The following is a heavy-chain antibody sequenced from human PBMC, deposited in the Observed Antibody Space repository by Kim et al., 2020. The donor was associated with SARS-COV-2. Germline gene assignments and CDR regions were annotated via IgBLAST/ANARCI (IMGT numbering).Heavy chain of an antibody. D-gene: IGHD3-9*01. CDR2: ISSSSSYT. V-gene: IGHV3-11*06. CDR1: GFTFSDYY. J-gene: IGHJ4*02. Sequence: GGSLRLSCAASGFTFSDYYMSWIRQAPGKGLEWVSYISSSSSYTNYADSVKGRFTISRDNAKNSLYLQMNSLRAEDTAVYYCARDFNFDWSQTYYDYWGQGTLVTVSS. CDR3: ARDFNFDWSQTYYDY.